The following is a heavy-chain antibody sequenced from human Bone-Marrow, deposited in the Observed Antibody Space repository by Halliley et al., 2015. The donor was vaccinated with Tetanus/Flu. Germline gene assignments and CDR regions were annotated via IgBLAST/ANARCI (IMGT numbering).Heavy chain of an antibody. CDR2: IHPGGGGT. V-gene: IGHV1-46*01. CDR1: GYTFTSYY. Sequence: QLVQSGAEVKKPGASVKISCKASGYTFTSYYMHWVRQAPGQGLEWMGVIHPGGGGTNYPQKFQGRVTMNRDTSTSTVQMELSSLSSEDTALYYCVRDKEAVYIWGQGTMVTVSS. J-gene: IGHJ3*02. CDR3: VRDKEAVYI.